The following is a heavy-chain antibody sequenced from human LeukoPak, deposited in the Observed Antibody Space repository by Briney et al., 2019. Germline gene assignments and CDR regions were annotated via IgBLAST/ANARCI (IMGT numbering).Heavy chain of an antibody. J-gene: IGHJ4*02. V-gene: IGHV3-48*03. D-gene: IGHD1-26*01. CDR2: ISSSGSAI. CDR1: GFTFSSYE. Sequence: GGSLRLSCAASGFTFSSYEMIWVRQAPGKGLEWVSYISSSGSAIFYADSVKGRFTISRDNAKNSLYMQMNSLRAEDTAVYYCSRVFRGSSPPTLGYWGQGTLVTVSS. CDR3: SRVFRGSSPPTLGY.